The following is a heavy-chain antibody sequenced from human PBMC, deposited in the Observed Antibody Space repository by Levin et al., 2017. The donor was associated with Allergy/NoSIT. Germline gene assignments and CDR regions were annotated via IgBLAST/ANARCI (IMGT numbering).Heavy chain of an antibody. CDR3: ARNQTGGFFDY. J-gene: IGHJ4*02. CDR1: GGSIRGNSYY. V-gene: IGHV4-39*07. CDR2: VYYSGST. D-gene: IGHD4-23*01. Sequence: SETLSLTCSVSGGSIRGNSYYWGWIRQTPGTGLEWIGSVYYSGSTHYNPSLKSRLTISVDTSKNHFSLQLRSVTAADTAVYYCARNQTGGFFDYWGQGVLITVSS.